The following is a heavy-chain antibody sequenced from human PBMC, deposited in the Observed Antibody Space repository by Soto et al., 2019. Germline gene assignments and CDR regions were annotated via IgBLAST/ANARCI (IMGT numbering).Heavy chain of an antibody. V-gene: IGHV1-69*06. CDR2: IIPIFGTA. CDR3: ASCYYYDSSGYPASYYYGMDV. Sequence: SVKVSCKASGGTFSSYAISWVRQAPGQGLEWMGGIIPIFGTANYAQKFQGRVTITADKSTSTAYMELSSPRSEDTAVYYCASCYYYDSSGYPASYYYGMDVWGQGTTVTVSS. J-gene: IGHJ6*02. CDR1: GGTFSSYA. D-gene: IGHD3-22*01.